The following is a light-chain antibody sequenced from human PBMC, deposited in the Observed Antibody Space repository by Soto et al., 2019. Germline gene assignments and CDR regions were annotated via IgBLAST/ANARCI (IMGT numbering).Light chain of an antibody. J-gene: IGLJ1*01. CDR1: RSDVGGYNY. V-gene: IGLV2-11*01. CDR2: DVN. CDR3: CSHAGSYTYV. Sequence: QSALTQPRSVSGSPGQSVTISCAGTRSDVGGYNYVSWYQQHPGKAPKVIIYDVNKRPSGVPDRFSGSKSGNTASLTISGLQAEDEADYYCCSHAGSYTYVFGTGTKLTVL.